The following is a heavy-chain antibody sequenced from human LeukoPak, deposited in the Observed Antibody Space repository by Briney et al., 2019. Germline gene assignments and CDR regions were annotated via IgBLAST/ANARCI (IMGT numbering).Heavy chain of an antibody. V-gene: IGHV1-3*01. J-gene: IGHJ3*02. CDR3: ARGCGGDCRGDAFDI. CDR1: GYTFTSYA. CDR2: INAGNGNT. D-gene: IGHD2-21*02. Sequence: HWASVKVSCKASGYTFTSYAMHWVRQAPGQRLEWMGWINAGNGNTKYSQKFQGRVTITRDTSASTAYMELSSQRSEDTAVYYCARGCGGDCRGDAFDIWGQGTMVTVSS.